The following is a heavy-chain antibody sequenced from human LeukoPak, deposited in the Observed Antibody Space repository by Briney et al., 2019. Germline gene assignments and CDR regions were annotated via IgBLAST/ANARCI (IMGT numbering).Heavy chain of an antibody. Sequence: GGSLRLSCAASGFTFSSYAMSWVRQAPGKGLEWVSAISGSGDSTYYADSVKGRFTISRDNSKNTLFPQMSSLRAEDTAVYYCAKDSLRAVAGTGYFDYWGQGTLITVSS. V-gene: IGHV3-23*01. CDR2: ISGSGDST. D-gene: IGHD6-19*01. CDR1: GFTFSSYA. CDR3: AKDSLRAVAGTGYFDY. J-gene: IGHJ4*02.